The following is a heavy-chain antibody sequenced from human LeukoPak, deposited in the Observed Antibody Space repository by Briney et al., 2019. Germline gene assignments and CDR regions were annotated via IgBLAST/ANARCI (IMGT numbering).Heavy chain of an antibody. CDR3: ARDLATRQRTGLYDS. J-gene: IGHJ4*02. CDR1: GFSFSDYS. D-gene: IGHD3-16*02. V-gene: IGHV3-21*06. CDR2: INSRSNDI. Sequence: PGGSLRLSCVASGFSFSDYSMNWVRQAPGKGLEWVSSINSRSNDIYYADSVKGRFTISRDNAKNSLYLQMNSLRAEDTAVYYCARDLATRQRTGLYDSWGQGTLVTVSS.